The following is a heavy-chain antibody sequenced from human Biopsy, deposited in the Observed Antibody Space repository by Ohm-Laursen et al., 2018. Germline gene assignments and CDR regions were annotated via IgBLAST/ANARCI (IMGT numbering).Heavy chain of an antibody. CDR1: GDSISSDIYY. V-gene: IGHV4-39*01. J-gene: IGHJ5*02. D-gene: IGHD3-10*01. CDR3: ARRVSGSGRVDP. CDR2: IYNSESTST. Sequence: SDTLSLTCIVSGDSISSDIYYWVWIRQPPGKGLEWIGNIYNSESTSTYYNLPLKGRVSISVDTSHNQFSLKLTSVTAADTAVYFCARRVSGSGRVDPWGQGTLVTVSS.